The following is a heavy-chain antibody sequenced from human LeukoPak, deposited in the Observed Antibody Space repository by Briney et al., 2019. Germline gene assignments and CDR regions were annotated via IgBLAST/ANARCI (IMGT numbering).Heavy chain of an antibody. CDR2: ITSSGDGT. Sequence: QPGGSLRLSCAASGFTFSIYAMSWTRQAPGKGLQWVSSITSSGDGTYYADSVKGRFTISRDNSENMLYLQMNSLRVEDTAVYFCAKDRPNYYGSNGHYYRRDGDYWGQGTLVTVSS. CDR1: GFTFSIYA. V-gene: IGHV3-23*01. CDR3: AKDRPNYYGSNGHYYRRDGDY. D-gene: IGHD3-22*01. J-gene: IGHJ4*02.